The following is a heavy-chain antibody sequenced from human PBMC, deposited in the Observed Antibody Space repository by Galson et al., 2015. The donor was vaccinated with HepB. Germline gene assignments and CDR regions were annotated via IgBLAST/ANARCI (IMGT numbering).Heavy chain of an antibody. V-gene: IGHV3-33*01. CDR2: IWHDGSNK. D-gene: IGHD3-3*01. CDR1: GFTFSYYG. J-gene: IGHJ4*02. CDR3: ARDGGNTVFGVVSPFDY. Sequence: SLRLSCAASGFTFSYYGMHWVRQAPGEGLEWVAVIWHDGSNKYYADSVKGRFTISRDNSKNTLHLQMNRLRAEDTAVYYCARDGGNTVFGVVSPFDYWGQGNLVTVSS.